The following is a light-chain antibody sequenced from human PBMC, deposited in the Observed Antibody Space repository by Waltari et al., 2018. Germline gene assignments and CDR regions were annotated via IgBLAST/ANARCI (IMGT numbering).Light chain of an antibody. Sequence: QWDHGRPPKLLSFGKLDRPSGISERFSASRSGNIASLTINGLQPEDETDYFCLAWDTSLATWVSGGGTRLTVL. J-gene: IGLJ3*02. CDR3: LAWDTSLATWV. V-gene: IGLV10-54*01. CDR2: GKL.